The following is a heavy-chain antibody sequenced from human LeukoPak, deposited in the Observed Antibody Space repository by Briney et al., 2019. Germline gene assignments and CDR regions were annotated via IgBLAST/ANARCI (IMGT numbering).Heavy chain of an antibody. Sequence: GGSLRLSCAASGFTFSSYAMHWVRQAPGKGLEWVAVISYDGSNKYYADSVKGRFTIFRDNSKNTLYLQMNSLRAEDTAVYYCARDMGYYFDYWGQGTLVTVSS. D-gene: IGHD1-26*01. CDR2: ISYDGSNK. CDR3: ARDMGYYFDY. V-gene: IGHV3-30-3*01. J-gene: IGHJ4*02. CDR1: GFTFSSYA.